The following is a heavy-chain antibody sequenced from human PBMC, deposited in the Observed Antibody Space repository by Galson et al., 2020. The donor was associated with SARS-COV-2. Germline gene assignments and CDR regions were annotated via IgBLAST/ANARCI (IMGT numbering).Heavy chain of an antibody. V-gene: IGHV3-7*01. CDR2: IKQDGSEK. J-gene: IGHJ4*02. D-gene: IGHD3-22*01. CDR1: GFTFSSYW. Sequence: GESLKISCAASGFTFSSYWMSWVRQAPGKGLEWVANIKQDGSEKYYVDSVKGRFTISRDNAKNSLYLQMNSLRAEDTAVYYCARDPPYYYDSSGYYPPWGQGTLVTVSS. CDR3: ARDPPYYYDSSGYYPP.